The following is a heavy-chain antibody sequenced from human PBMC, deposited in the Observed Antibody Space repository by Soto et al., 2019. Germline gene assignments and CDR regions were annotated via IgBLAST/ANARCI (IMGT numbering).Heavy chain of an antibody. D-gene: IGHD1-26*01. V-gene: IGHV3-30*09. J-gene: IGHJ3*01. CDR3: AREWPCFSAECHATAFDG. CDR2: VSPDGSNK. CDR1: QFNFYNFA. Sequence: QVRLVESGGGVVQPGTSLRLSCDGSQFNFYNFALHWVRQAPGRGLEWVAVVSPDGSNKDYADSVRGRFAVSRDNSKKTASLQMDRLRVEDTALYFCAREWPCFSAECHATAFDGWGPGTLVIVSS.